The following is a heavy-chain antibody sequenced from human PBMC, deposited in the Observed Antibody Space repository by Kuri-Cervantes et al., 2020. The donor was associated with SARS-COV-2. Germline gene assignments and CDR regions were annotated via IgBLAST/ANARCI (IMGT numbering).Heavy chain of an antibody. D-gene: IGHD1-1*01. J-gene: IGHJ6*03. Sequence: LSLTCAASGFTFSSYAMHWVRQAPGKGLEWVAVISYDGSNKYYADSVKGRFTISRDNSKNTLYLQMNSLRAEDTAVYYCAREKLAGYYYYYMDVRGKGTTVTVSS. V-gene: IGHV3-30-3*01. CDR3: AREKLAGYYYYYMDV. CDR2: ISYDGSNK. CDR1: GFTFSSYA.